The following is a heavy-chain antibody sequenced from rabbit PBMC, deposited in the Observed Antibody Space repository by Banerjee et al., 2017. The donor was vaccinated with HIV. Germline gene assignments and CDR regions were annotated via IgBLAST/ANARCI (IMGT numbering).Heavy chain of an antibody. CDR2: INIATGKS. J-gene: IGHJ4*01. CDR1: GVSLNDKDV. Sequence: EQLEESGGGLVKPEGSLTLTCKASGVSLNDKDVMCWVRQAPGKGLEWIACINIATGKSVYASWAKGRFIMFRTSSTTVTLQMTSLTAADTATYFCARSTWTSNSGGYRANLWGPGTLVTVS. D-gene: IGHD1-1*01. V-gene: IGHV1S45*01. CDR3: ARSTWTSNSGGYRANL.